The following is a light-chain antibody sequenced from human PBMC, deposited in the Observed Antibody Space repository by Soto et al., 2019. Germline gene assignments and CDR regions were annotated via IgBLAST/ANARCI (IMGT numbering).Light chain of an antibody. J-gene: IGKJ1*01. V-gene: IGKV1-39*01. CDR3: KHCDSLPLT. CDR1: QSISSY. CDR2: TTY. Sequence: DIQMTQSPSSLSASLGDRVTITCRASQSISSYLNWYQQKPGKAHKLLIYTTYSLQSGVQSRFSGSGSGTDFTFTIRSLQPEDIATYYCKHCDSLPLTFGQGIKVDIK.